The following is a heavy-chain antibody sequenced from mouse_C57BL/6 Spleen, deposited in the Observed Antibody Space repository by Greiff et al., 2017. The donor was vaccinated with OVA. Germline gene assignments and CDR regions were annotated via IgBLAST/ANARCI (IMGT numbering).Heavy chain of an antibody. D-gene: IGHD2-4*01. V-gene: IGHV1-55*01. CDR2: ISPGSGST. CDR3: ARGRYDYDGVAY. Sequence: QVQLQQPGAELVKPGASVKMSCKASGYTFTSYWITWVKQRPGQGLEWIGDISPGSGSTNYNEKFKSKATLTVDTSASTAYMQLSSLTSEDSAVYYCARGRYDYDGVAYWGQGTLVTVSA. J-gene: IGHJ3*01. CDR1: GYTFTSYW.